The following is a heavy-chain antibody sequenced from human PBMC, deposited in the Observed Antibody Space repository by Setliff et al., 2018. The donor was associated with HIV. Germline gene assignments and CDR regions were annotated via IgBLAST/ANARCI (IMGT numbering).Heavy chain of an antibody. J-gene: IGHJ5*02. Sequence: GESLKISCSASGFTFSGSALHWARQASGKGLEWVGRIKTKPNDYAAAHAASVKGRFTISRDDSQNTAYLQMNSLRTEDTAVYFCAVSPDGDCATTKCANWFDPWGQGTQVTVSS. CDR3: AVSPDGDCATTKCANWFDP. V-gene: IGHV3-73*01. CDR2: IKTKPNDYAA. CDR1: GFTFSGSA. D-gene: IGHD4-17*01.